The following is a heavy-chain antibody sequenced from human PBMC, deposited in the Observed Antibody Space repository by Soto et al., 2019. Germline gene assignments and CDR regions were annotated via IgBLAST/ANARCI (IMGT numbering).Heavy chain of an antibody. J-gene: IGHJ4*02. CDR2: IFWDDDK. V-gene: IGHV2-5*02. CDR3: ARLFDFWSGYYFSY. Sequence: EXGPTLVSPTHALTLTCTFSGFSLSTSGVAVGWIRQAPRKAPEWLAFIFWDDDKRYSPSLENRLTITKDTSKNQVVLTMTNMDPVDTDTYYSARLFDFWSGYYFSYWGRGTLVTVSS. D-gene: IGHD3-3*01. CDR1: GFSLSTSGVA.